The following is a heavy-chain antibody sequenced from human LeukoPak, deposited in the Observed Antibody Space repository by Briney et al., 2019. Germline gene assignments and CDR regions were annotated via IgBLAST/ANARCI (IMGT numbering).Heavy chain of an antibody. J-gene: IGHJ6*02. CDR1: RFTFSSYA. CDR3: AKDVKGSYGMDV. CDR2: ISGSGGSG. Sequence: GGSLRLSCADSRFTFSSYAMNWVRQAPGKGLEWVSGISGSGGSGYYADSVKGRFTISRDYSKNTLYLQMNSLRADDTAVYYCAKDVKGSYGMDVWGQGTTVTVSS. V-gene: IGHV3-23*01.